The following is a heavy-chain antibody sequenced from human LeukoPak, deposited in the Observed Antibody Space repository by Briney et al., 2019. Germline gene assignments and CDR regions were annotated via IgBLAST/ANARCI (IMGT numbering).Heavy chain of an antibody. Sequence: PGGSLRLSCAASGFTFSSYWMSWVRQAPGKGLEWVANIKQDESEKYYVDSVKGRFTISRDNAKNSLYLQMNSLRAEDTAVYHCARGNLFTDWYDLYYFDYWGQGTLVTVSS. V-gene: IGHV3-7*01. J-gene: IGHJ4*02. CDR1: GFTFSSYW. D-gene: IGHD3-9*01. CDR3: ARGNLFTDWYDLYYFDY. CDR2: IKQDESEK.